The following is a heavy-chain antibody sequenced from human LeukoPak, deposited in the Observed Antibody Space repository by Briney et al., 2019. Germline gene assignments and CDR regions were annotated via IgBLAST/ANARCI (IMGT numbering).Heavy chain of an antibody. CDR1: GFTFSNYW. CDR2: ISGSGGST. J-gene: IGHJ4*02. D-gene: IGHD1-26*01. V-gene: IGHV3-23*01. Sequence: GGSLRLSCAASGFTFSNYWMHWVRQAPGKGLEWVSAISGSGGSTYYADSVKGRFTISRDNSKNTLYLQMNSLRAEDTAVYYCAKDLYSGSYYLDYWGQGTLVTVSS. CDR3: AKDLYSGSYYLDY.